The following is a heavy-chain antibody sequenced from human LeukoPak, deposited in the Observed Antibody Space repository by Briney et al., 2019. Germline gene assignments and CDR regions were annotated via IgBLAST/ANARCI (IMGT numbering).Heavy chain of an antibody. Sequence: GASVKVSCNASGYTFSGYYIHWVRQAPGRGLEWVGWINARSGDPNYAQKFQGRVIFTRGPSITTCLLTVISLTSDDTAVYYCAIAFLASAGTRFWGQGTQVIVSS. CDR1: GYTFSGYY. V-gene: IGHV1-2*02. CDR2: INARSGDP. J-gene: IGHJ1*01. D-gene: IGHD6-13*01. CDR3: AIAFLASAGTRF.